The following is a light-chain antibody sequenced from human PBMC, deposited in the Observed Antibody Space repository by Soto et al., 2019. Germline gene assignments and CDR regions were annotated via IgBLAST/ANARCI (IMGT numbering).Light chain of an antibody. V-gene: IGKV3-20*01. CDR1: QSVSSAY. J-gene: IGKJ5*01. CDR3: QRYGSSPIT. CDR2: GAS. Sequence: EIVLTQSPGTLSLSPGERATLSCRASQSVSSAYLAWYQQKPGQAPRLLIYGASNRATGIPDRFSGSGSGTDFTLTISRLEPEDFAVYYCQRYGSSPITFGQGTRLEI.